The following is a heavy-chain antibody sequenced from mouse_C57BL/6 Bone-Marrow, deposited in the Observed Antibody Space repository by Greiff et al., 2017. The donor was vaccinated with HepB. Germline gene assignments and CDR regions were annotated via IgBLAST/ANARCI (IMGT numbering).Heavy chain of an antibody. CDR1: GFSINSDCY. D-gene: IGHD1-1*01. CDR3: ARDRYYDSSSYAMDN. Sequence: EVKVEESGPSLVRPSQTLSLTCTVTGFSINSDCYWIWIRQFPGNKREYIGYTFYSGITYYNPSLESRTYITRDPSKNQFSLKLSSVTTEDTATYYCARDRYYDSSSYAMDNWGQGTSVTVSS. CDR2: TFYSGIT. J-gene: IGHJ4*01. V-gene: IGHV3-3*01.